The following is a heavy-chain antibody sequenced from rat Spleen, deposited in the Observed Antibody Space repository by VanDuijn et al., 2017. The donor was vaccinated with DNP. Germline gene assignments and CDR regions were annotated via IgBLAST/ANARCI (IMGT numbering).Heavy chain of an antibody. CDR2: INYDGGNT. V-gene: IGHV5-22*01. D-gene: IGHD1-7*01. Sequence: EVQLVESGGGLVQPGRSLKLSCAASGFTFSDYYMAWVRQAPTKGLEWVAYINYDGGNTYHRDSVTGRFTISRDNAKSTLYLQMNSLRTEEMATYDWSRGVSYCEHKPFDDWGQGVMVTVSS. J-gene: IGHJ2*01. CDR1: GFTFSDYY. CDR3: SRGVSYCEHKPFDD.